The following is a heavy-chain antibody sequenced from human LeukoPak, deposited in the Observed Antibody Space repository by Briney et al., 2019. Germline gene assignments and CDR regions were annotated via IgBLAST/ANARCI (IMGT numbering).Heavy chain of an antibody. J-gene: IGHJ4*02. CDR1: GFTFDDYA. CDR3: AKDIRGHSSLIDY. V-gene: IGHV3-9*01. D-gene: IGHD6-13*01. CDR2: ISWNSGSI. Sequence: GGSLRLSCEASGFTFDDYAMHWVRQAPGKGLEWVSGISWNSGSIGYADSVKGRFTISRDNAKNSLYLQMNSLRAEDTALYYCAKDIRGHSSLIDYWGQGTLVTVSS.